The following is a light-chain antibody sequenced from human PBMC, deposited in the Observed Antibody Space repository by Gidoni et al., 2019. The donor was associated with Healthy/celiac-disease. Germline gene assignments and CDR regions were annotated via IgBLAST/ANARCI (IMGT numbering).Light chain of an antibody. J-gene: IGKJ4*01. Sequence: DIHVTTSPSSLSASVGDRVTITCRASQSISSYLNWYQQKPGKAPQLLIYAASSLQSGVPSRFSGSGSGTDFTLTISSLQPEDFATYYCQQSYSTPLTFGGGTKVEIK. CDR3: QQSYSTPLT. V-gene: IGKV1-39*01. CDR2: AAS. CDR1: QSISSY.